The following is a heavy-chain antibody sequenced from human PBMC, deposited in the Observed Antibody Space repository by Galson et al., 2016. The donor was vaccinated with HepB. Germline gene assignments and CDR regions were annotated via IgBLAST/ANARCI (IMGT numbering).Heavy chain of an antibody. CDR3: VKDRAYCGGDCYQSLDY. CDR2: ISNNGGTT. D-gene: IGHD2-21*02. V-gene: IGHV3-64D*06. CDR1: GFTFSSYA. J-gene: IGHJ4*02. Sequence: SLRLSCAVSGFTFSSYAIHWVRQAPGKGLEYVSAISNNGGTTYYADSVKGRFTISRDNSKNTVYLQMSSLRAEDTAVYYCVKDRAYCGGDCYQSLDYWGQGTLVTVSS.